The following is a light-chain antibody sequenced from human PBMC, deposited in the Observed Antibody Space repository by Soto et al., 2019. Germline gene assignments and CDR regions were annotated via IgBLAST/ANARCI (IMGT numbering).Light chain of an antibody. CDR2: EGS. Sequence: QSALTQPASVSGSPGQSITISCTGTSSDVGSYNLVSWYHQHPGKAPKLMIYEGSKRPSGVSNRFSGSKSGNTASLTISGLQAEDEADYYCCSYAGGDTFVFGTGTKLTVL. CDR1: SSDVGSYNL. V-gene: IGLV2-23*01. CDR3: CSYAGGDTFV. J-gene: IGLJ1*01.